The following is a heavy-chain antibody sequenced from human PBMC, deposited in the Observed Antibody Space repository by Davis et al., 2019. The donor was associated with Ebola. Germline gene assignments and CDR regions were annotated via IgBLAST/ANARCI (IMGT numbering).Heavy chain of an antibody. V-gene: IGHV3-30*03. CDR2: IAYDRSVK. Sequence: GGSLRLSCVASGFIFSRYGIHWVRQAPGKGLEWVAAIAYDRSVKDYADSVKGRFTISRDNSESTVYLQMNSLRTEDTAIYYCARERGGSYQHDAFDIWGQGTMVTVSS. D-gene: IGHD1-26*01. J-gene: IGHJ3*02. CDR3: ARERGGSYQHDAFDI. CDR1: GFIFSRYG.